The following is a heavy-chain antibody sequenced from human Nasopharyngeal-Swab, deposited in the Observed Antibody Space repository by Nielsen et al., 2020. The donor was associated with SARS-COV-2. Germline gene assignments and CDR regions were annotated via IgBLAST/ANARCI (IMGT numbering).Heavy chain of an antibody. D-gene: IGHD6-13*01. J-gene: IGHJ5*02. CDR2: ISGSGGST. V-gene: IGHV3-23*01. CDR3: AKEYSSSWYRTWFDP. Sequence: GESLKISCAASGFTFITYDMSWVRQAPGKRLQWVSAISGSGGSTYYADSVKGRFTISRDNSKNTLYLQMNSLRAEDTAVYYCAKEYSSSWYRTWFDPWGQGTLVTVSS. CDR1: GFTFITYD.